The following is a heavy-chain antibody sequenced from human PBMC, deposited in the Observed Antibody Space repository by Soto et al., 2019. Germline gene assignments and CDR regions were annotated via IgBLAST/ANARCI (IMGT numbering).Heavy chain of an antibody. CDR2: ISDGASTI. Sequence: GGSLRLSCAASGFMFSSYSMNWVRQAPGKGLEWVSYISDGASTIEYADSVKGRFTISRDNAKNSLYLQMNSLSDEDTAVYYCARVAYWGPGTQVTVSS. CDR1: GFMFSSYS. J-gene: IGHJ4*02. V-gene: IGHV3-48*02. CDR3: ARVAY.